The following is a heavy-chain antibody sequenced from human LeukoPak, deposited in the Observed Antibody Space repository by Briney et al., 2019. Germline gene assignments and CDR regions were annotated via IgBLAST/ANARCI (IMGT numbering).Heavy chain of an antibody. J-gene: IGHJ4*02. V-gene: IGHV3-13*04. D-gene: IGHD6-13*01. Sequence: GGSLILSCAASGFTFSSYDMHWVRQPTGKGLEWVSAITTAGDTYYPGSVKGRFTISKENAKNSFYLQMNNLRAGDTAVYYCARGGAAAGYSFDYWGQGTLVTVSS. CDR2: ITTAGDT. CDR1: GFTFSSYD. CDR3: ARGGAAAGYSFDY.